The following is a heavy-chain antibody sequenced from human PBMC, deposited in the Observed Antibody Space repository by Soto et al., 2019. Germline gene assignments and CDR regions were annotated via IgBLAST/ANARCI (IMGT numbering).Heavy chain of an antibody. CDR3: ANVDSTPAPIYGMDV. D-gene: IGHD6-13*01. Sequence: GGSLRLSCAASGFTFSDYFMTWIRQAPGKGLEWVSYISSSGTTVFYADSVKGRFTISRDNSKNTLYLQMNSLRAEDTAVYYCANVDSTPAPIYGMDVWGQGTTVTVSS. CDR1: GFTFSDYF. CDR2: ISSSGTTV. J-gene: IGHJ6*02. V-gene: IGHV3-11*01.